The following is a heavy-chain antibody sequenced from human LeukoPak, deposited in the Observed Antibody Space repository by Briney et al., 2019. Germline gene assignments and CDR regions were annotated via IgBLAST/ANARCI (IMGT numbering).Heavy chain of an antibody. Sequence: GGSLRLSCAASGFTFSSYAMSCVRQAPGKGLEWVSGISGSGGNTYYADSVKGRFTISRDNSNNTLYLQMNSLRAEDTAVHYCARHSRGRWYVFDYWGQGTLVTVSS. V-gene: IGHV3-23*01. CDR3: ARHSRGRWYVFDY. D-gene: IGHD6-13*01. CDR1: GFTFSSYA. CDR2: ISGSGGNT. J-gene: IGHJ4*02.